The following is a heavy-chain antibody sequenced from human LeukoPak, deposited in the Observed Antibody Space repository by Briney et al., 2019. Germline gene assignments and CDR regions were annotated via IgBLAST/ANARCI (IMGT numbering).Heavy chain of an antibody. CDR1: GFTFSDYA. CDR2: ISGSDGST. D-gene: IGHD5-12*01. J-gene: IGHJ4*02. CDR3: ARGGSGYELGY. V-gene: IGHV3-23*01. Sequence: GGSLRLSRVASGFTFSDYAMSWVRQAPGKGLEWVSAISGSDGSTYYADSMEGRFTISRDNSKNTLYLQMNSLRAEDTAVYYCARGGSGYELGYWGQGTLVTVSS.